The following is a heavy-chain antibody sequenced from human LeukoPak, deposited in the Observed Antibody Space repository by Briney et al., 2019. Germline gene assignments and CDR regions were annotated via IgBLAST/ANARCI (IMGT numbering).Heavy chain of an antibody. J-gene: IGHJ4*02. CDR1: GFTFSSYY. Sequence: GGSLRLSCAASGFTFSSYYMNWVPQATEKGVEWVSYISSSSSTIYYADSVKGRFTISRDNAKNALYLQMNSLRAEDTAVYYCARESGSSWYELDYWGQGTLVTVSS. CDR2: ISSSSSTI. D-gene: IGHD6-13*01. V-gene: IGHV3-48*01. CDR3: ARESGSSWYELDY.